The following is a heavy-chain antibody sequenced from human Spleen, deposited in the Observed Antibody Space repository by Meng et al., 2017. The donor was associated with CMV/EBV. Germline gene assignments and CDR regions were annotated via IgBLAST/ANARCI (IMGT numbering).Heavy chain of an antibody. Sequence: GSLKISCAASGFTFSDYNMNWVRQAPGKGLECVSSISSSGIYIFYADSVMGRFTISREDAKNSLYLQLNSLRAEDTAVYYCARGRGFCSNTGCYSNFDYWGQGTLVTVSS. CDR1: GFTFSDYN. CDR2: ISSSGIYI. D-gene: IGHD2-2*01. CDR3: ARGRGFCSNTGCYSNFDY. V-gene: IGHV3-21*01. J-gene: IGHJ4*02.